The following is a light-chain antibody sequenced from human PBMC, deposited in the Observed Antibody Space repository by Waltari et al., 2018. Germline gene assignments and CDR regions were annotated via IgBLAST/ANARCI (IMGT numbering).Light chain of an antibody. V-gene: IGLV2-11*01. CDR1: NNF. CDR3: CSYVGRNVI. CDR2: DVT. Sequence: QSDLTQPRSVSGSPGQSVTISCTVTNNFVSWYQQRPGKVPSLIIFDVTKRPSGVPDRFSGYKSGITASLTISGLQAEDEADYYCCSYVGRNVIFGGGTKLTVL. J-gene: IGLJ2*01.